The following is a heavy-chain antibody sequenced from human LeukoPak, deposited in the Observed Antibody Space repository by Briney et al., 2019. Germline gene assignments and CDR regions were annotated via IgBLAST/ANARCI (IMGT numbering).Heavy chain of an antibody. D-gene: IGHD5-18*01. V-gene: IGHV1-18*01. Sequence: EASVKVSCKASGYIFTSYGISWVRQAPGQGLEWMGWINTYNGNTKYIQKLHGRVTMTTDTSTSTAYMELRSLTSDDTAMYYCARATDAIQLWFFDYWGQGTLVTVSS. CDR1: GYIFTSYG. J-gene: IGHJ4*02. CDR2: INTYNGNT. CDR3: ARATDAIQLWFFDY.